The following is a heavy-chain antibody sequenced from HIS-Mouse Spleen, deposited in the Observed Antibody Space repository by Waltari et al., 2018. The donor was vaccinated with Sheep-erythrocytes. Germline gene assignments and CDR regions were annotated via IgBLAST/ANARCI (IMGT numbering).Heavy chain of an antibody. CDR1: GFRFDDYA. Sequence: EVQLVESGGGLVQPGRSLRLSCAASGFRFDDYAMHCVRQAPGKGREVVAGISWNCGSIGYADSVKGRITSSRDNAKNSLYLQMNSLRAEDTALYYCAKDISRNIVVVPAAVGDYWGQGTLVTVSS. CDR3: AKDISRNIVVVPAAVGDY. D-gene: IGHD2-2*01. J-gene: IGHJ4*02. V-gene: IGHV3-9*01. CDR2: ISWNCGSI.